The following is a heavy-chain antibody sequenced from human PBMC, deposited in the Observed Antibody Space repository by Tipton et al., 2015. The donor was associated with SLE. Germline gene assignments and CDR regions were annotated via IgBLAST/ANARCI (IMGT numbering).Heavy chain of an antibody. CDR2: IDPSDSYT. V-gene: IGHV5-10-1*01. D-gene: IGHD3-16*01. CDR3: ARRGGEPRHYYYYGMDV. Sequence: QLVQSGAEVKKPGESLRISCQGSGYTFTTYWISWVRLMPGKGLEWMGRIDPSDSYTHYNPSFQGHVTISVDKSINTAYLQWNSLKASDTAMYYCARRGGEPRHYYYYGMDVWGQGTTVTVSS. J-gene: IGHJ6*02. CDR1: GYTFTTYW.